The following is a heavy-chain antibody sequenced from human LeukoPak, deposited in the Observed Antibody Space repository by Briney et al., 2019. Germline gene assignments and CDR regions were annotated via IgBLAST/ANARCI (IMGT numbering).Heavy chain of an antibody. J-gene: IGHJ4*02. CDR3: AGGLRENYDFWSGSPYYFDY. CDR1: GGSISSSSYS. CDR2: IYYSGST. D-gene: IGHD3-3*01. Sequence: SETLSLTCTVSGGSISSSSYSWGWIRQPPGQGLEWIGSIYYSGSTYYNPSLKSRVTISVDTSKNQFSLKLSSVTAADTAVYYCAGGLRENYDFWSGSPYYFDYWGQGTLVTVSS. V-gene: IGHV4-39*01.